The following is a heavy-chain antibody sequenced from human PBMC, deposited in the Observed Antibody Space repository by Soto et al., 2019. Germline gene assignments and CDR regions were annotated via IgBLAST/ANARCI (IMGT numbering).Heavy chain of an antibody. CDR2: ISAGGGDT. V-gene: IGHV3-23*01. Sequence: PGGSLRLSCAASGFTFSSYAMGWVRQAPGKGLEWVSAISAGGGDTYYADFVKGRFTVSRDNSKNTLFLQMNSLRAEDTAVYYCAKESLNGYFDYWGQGTLVTVSS. CDR1: GFTFSSYA. CDR3: AKESLNGYFDY. D-gene: IGHD2-8*01. J-gene: IGHJ4*02.